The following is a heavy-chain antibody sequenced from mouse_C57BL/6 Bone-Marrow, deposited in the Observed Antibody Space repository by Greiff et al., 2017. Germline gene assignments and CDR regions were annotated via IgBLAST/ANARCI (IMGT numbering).Heavy chain of an antibody. V-gene: IGHV5-6*01. D-gene: IGHD1-1*01. Sequence: EVMLVESGGDLVKPGGSLKLSCAASGFTFSSYGMSWVRQTPDKRLEWVATISSGGSYTYYPDSVKGRFTISRDNAKNTLYLQMSSLKSEDTAMYYCARPSTYYGSSFDYWGQGTTLTVSS. CDR1: GFTFSSYG. CDR3: ARPSTYYGSSFDY. CDR2: ISSGGSYT. J-gene: IGHJ2*01.